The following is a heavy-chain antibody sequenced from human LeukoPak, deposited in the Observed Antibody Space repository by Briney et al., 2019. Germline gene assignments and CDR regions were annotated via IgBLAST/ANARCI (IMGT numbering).Heavy chain of an antibody. J-gene: IGHJ4*02. D-gene: IGHD3-16*02. CDR2: IYYSGST. CDR3: ARSFMYYFDY. CDR1: GGSISSYY. V-gene: IGHV4-59*01. Sequence: SETLSLTCTVSGGSISSYYWSWIRQPPGKGLEWIGYIYYSGSTNYNPSLKSRVTTSVDTSKNQFSLKLSSVTAADTAVYYCARSFMYYFDYWGQGTLVTVSS.